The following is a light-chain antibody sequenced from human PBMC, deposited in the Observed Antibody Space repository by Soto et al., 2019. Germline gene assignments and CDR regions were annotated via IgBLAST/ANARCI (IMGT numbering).Light chain of an antibody. Sequence: DIQMTQSPSSLSASVGDRVTITCRASQRISNYLAWYQQKPGKVPKLLIYAASTLQSGVPSRFSGSRSGTDFTLTISSLQPEDVATYYCQMYDNAPLTFGGGTKVEIK. V-gene: IGKV1-27*01. CDR1: QRISNY. J-gene: IGKJ4*01. CDR3: QMYDNAPLT. CDR2: AAS.